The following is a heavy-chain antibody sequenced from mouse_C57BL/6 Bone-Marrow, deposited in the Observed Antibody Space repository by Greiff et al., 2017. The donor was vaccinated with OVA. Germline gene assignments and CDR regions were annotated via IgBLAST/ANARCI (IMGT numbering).Heavy chain of an antibody. CDR1: GFNIKDDY. CDR3: TTGLLRFDY. V-gene: IGHV14-4*01. D-gene: IGHD1-1*01. CDR2: IDPENGDT. Sequence: EVQLVESGAELVRPGASVKLSCTASGFNIKDDYMHWVKQRPEQGLEWIGWIDPENGDTEYASKFQGKATITADTSSNTAYLQLSSLTSEDTAVYYCTTGLLRFDYWGQGTTLTVSS. J-gene: IGHJ2*01.